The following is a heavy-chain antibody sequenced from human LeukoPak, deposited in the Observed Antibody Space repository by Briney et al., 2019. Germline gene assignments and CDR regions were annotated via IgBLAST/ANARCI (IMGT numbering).Heavy chain of an antibody. CDR3: ARTRYDGTYLDF. D-gene: IGHD1-26*01. CDR1: GFTFSSYF. Sequence: GGSLRLSCAASGFTFSSYFMHWVRQAPGKGLVWVSRINPDGTGTTYADSVEGRFTISGDNAKNTLFLQMNSLRAEDTAVYFCARTRYDGTYLDFWGQGTLVTVSS. J-gene: IGHJ4*02. CDR2: INPDGTGT. V-gene: IGHV3-74*01.